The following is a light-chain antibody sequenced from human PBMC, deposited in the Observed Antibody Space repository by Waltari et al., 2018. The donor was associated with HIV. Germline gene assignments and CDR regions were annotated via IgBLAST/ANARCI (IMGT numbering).Light chain of an antibody. J-gene: IGKJ2*01. V-gene: IGKV3-20*01. CDR3: QQYGTSTGYT. Sequence: EIVLTQSPGTLSLSPGKRATLSCGASQSVGSSFLAWYRQKPGQAPRLLIYRTSTRATGTPDRFNGSGSGTEFTLTISRLEPADFAVYYCQQYGTSTGYTFGQGTKLEIK. CDR1: QSVGSSF. CDR2: RTS.